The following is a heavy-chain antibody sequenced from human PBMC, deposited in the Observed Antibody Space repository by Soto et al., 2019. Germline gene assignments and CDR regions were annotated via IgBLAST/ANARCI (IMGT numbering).Heavy chain of an antibody. CDR2: IYYSGST. CDR3: ARGMTTVTTFDY. V-gene: IGHV4-30-4*01. D-gene: IGHD4-17*01. Sequence: SEALSLTCTVSGGSISSYDYYWSWIRQPPGKGLECIGYIYYSGSTYYNPSLKSRVTISVDTSKNQFSLKLSSVTAADTAVYYCARGMTTVTTFDYWGQGTLVTVS. J-gene: IGHJ4*02. CDR1: GGSISSYDYY.